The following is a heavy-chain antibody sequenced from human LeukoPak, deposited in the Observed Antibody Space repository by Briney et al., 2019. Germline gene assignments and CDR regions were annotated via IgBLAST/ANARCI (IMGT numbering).Heavy chain of an antibody. CDR1: GGSISSSSYY. CDR3: ARRPATMVRGPFDY. D-gene: IGHD3-10*01. Sequence: SETLSPTCTVSGGSISSSSYYWGWIRQPPGKGLEWIGSIYYSGSTYYNPSLKSRVTISVDTSKNQFSLKLSSVTAADTAVYYCARRPATMVRGPFDYWGQGTLVTVSS. V-gene: IGHV4-39*01. CDR2: IYYSGST. J-gene: IGHJ4*02.